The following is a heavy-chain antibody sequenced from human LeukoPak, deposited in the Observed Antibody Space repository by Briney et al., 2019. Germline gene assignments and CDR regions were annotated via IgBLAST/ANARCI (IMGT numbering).Heavy chain of an antibody. V-gene: IGHV1-2*02. Sequence: ASVKVSCKASGYTFTGYYMHWVRQAPGQGLEWMGWINPNSGGTNYAQKFQGRVTMTRDTSISTAYMELSRLRSDDTAVYYCARVPRITMVRGVALWAFDIWGQGTMVTVSS. D-gene: IGHD3-10*01. CDR2: INPNSGGT. CDR1: GYTFTGYY. CDR3: ARVPRITMVRGVALWAFDI. J-gene: IGHJ3*02.